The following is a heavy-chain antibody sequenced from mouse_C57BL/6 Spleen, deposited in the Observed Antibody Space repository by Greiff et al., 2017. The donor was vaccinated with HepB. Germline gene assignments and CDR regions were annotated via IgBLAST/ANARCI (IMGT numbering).Heavy chain of an antibody. D-gene: IGHD1-1*01. CDR2: INPNNGGT. Sequence: VQLKESGPELVKPGASVKMSCKASGYTFTDYNMHWVEQSDGKSLEWIGYINPNNGGTSYNQKFKGKATLTVNKSSSTAYMELRSLTSEDSAVYYCARAYGKAFDYWGQGTTLTVSS. CDR1: GYTFTDYN. CDR3: ARAYGKAFDY. V-gene: IGHV1-22*01. J-gene: IGHJ2*01.